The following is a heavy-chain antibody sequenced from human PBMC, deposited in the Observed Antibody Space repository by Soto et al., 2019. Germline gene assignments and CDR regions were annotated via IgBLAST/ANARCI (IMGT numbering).Heavy chain of an antibody. V-gene: IGHV1-3*01. CDR3: ARGSGYYYWDDY. CDR2: INAGNGNT. D-gene: IGHD3-22*01. J-gene: IGHJ4*02. Sequence: ASVKVSCKASGYTFTSYAIHWVRQAPGQRLEWMGWINAGNGNTKYPQKFQGRVTITRDTSASTAYMELSSLRSEDTAVYYCARGSGYYYWDDYWGQGTLVTVSS. CDR1: GYTFTSYA.